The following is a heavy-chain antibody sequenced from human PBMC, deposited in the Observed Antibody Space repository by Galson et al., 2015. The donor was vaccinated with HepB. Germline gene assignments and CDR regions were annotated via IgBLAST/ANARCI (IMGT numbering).Heavy chain of an antibody. J-gene: IGHJ6*02. V-gene: IGHV3-74*01. CDR1: GFTFSSYW. D-gene: IGHD3-9*01. CDR3: ARGDVLRYFDWLSDGDYYGMDV. Sequence: SLRLSCAASGFTFSSYWMHWVRQAPGKGLVWVSRINSDGSSTSYADSVKGRFTISRDNAKNTLYLQMNSLRAEDTAVYYCARGDVLRYFDWLSDGDYYGMDVWGQGTTVTVSS. CDR2: INSDGSST.